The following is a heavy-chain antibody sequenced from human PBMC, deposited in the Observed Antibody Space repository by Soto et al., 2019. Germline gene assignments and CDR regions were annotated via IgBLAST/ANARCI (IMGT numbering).Heavy chain of an antibody. V-gene: IGHV3-53*01. CDR3: AKNVWGITIFGGMDV. D-gene: IGHD3-9*01. J-gene: IGHJ6*02. CDR2: IYSAGNT. Sequence: GGSLRLSCAASGFTVSSNYMSWVRQAPGKGLEWISIIYSAGNTYYADSVKGRFTISRDNSKNTLYLQMNSLRAEDTAVYYCAKNVWGITIFGGMDVWGQGTTVTVSS. CDR1: GFTVSSNY.